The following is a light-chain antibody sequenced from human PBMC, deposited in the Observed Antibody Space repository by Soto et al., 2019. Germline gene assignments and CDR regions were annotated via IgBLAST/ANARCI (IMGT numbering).Light chain of an antibody. CDR3: HQFATSRT. CDR2: GAS. V-gene: IGKV3-20*01. CDR1: QSLSSSF. J-gene: IGKJ1*01. Sequence: EIVLTQSTGTLSFSPGQRSTLSFGASQSLSSSFLAWYQQKPGQAPRLLIYGASSRAAGVPDRFSGSWSGTDFTLTISSLEPEDFAVYFCHQFATSRTFGQGTKVDIK.